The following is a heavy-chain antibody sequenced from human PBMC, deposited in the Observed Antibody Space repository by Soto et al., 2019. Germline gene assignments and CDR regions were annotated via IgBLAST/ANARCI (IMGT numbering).Heavy chain of an antibody. CDR1: GGSVSSGSYY. CDR3: ARVLRILYHPGGFDP. J-gene: IGHJ5*02. Sequence: PSETLSLTCTVSGGSVSSGSYYWSWIRQPPGKGLEWIGYIYYSGSTNYNPSLKSRVTISVDTSKNQFSLKLSSVTAADTAVYYCARVLRILYHPGGFDPWGQGTLVTVSS. D-gene: IGHD2-8*01. CDR2: IYYSGST. V-gene: IGHV4-61*01.